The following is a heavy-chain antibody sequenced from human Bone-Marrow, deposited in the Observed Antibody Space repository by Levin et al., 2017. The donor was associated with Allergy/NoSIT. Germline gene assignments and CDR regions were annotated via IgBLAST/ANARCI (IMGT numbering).Heavy chain of an antibody. CDR2: TYYRSKWYN. D-gene: IGHD3-22*01. CDR3: ARSKPMDYYDSSGYRTRPNYYFDY. CDR1: GDSVSSNSAA. V-gene: IGHV6-1*01. J-gene: IGHJ4*02. Sequence: SETLSLTCAISGDSVSSNSAAWNWIRQSPSRGLEWLGRTYYRSKWYNDYAVSVKSRITINPDTSKNQFSLQLNSVTPEDTAVYYCARSKPMDYYDSSGYRTRPNYYFDYWGQGTLVTVSS.